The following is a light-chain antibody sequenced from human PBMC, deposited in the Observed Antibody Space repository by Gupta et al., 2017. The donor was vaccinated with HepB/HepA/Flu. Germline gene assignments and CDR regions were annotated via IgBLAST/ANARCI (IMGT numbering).Light chain of an antibody. Sequence: DLQMTLSPSPVSAFLRDTVTITCRASHGVSMWVAGDQQKPGRAPNLLIFSESNLQSRVPSRCSGSGYGTDFTLSISGLQPEDGATCYGQKDDTFPWTFGQGTKV. CDR1: HGVSMW. V-gene: IGKV1-12*01. CDR3: QKDDTFPWT. J-gene: IGKJ1*01. CDR2: SES.